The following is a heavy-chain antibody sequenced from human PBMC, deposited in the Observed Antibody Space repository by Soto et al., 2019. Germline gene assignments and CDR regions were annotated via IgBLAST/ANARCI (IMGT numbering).Heavy chain of an antibody. Sequence: ASVKVSCKASGGTFSRYAISWVRQAPGQGLEWMGGIIPIFGTANYAQKFQGRVTITADKSTSTAYMELSSLRSEDTAVYYCATNKVGSSGWYDAFDIWGQGTMVTVSS. CDR1: GGTFSRYA. D-gene: IGHD6-19*01. CDR3: ATNKVGSSGWYDAFDI. V-gene: IGHV1-69*06. CDR2: IIPIFGTA. J-gene: IGHJ3*02.